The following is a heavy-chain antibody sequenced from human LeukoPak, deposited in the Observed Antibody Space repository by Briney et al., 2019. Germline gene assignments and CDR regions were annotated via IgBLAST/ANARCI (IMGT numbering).Heavy chain of an antibody. D-gene: IGHD6-13*01. J-gene: IGHJ4*02. CDR1: GGSLSSSSYY. CDR3: ASGIATVGTH. Sequence: PSETLSLTCTVSGGSLSSSSYYWGWIRQPPGKGLEWIGSFYYSGSTYYNPSLKSRVTISVDTSKNQCSLKLSSVAAADRAVYYCASGIATVGTHWGQGTLVTVSS. V-gene: IGHV4-39*07. CDR2: FYYSGST.